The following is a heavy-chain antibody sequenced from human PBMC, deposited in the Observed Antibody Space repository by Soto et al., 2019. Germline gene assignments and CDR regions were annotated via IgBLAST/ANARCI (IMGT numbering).Heavy chain of an antibody. D-gene: IGHD2-15*01. CDR1: GYSLTNYW. Sequence: PGESLKIYCKGSGYSLTNYWIIWVRQVPGKGLEWMGRIDTSYSYSHYSPSFQGHVTISVDKSISTGYLQWSSLKASDTAMYYCARYCSSSSCSQLYGMDVWGQGTTVTVSS. V-gene: IGHV5-10-1*01. J-gene: IGHJ6*02. CDR3: ARYCSSSSCSQLYGMDV. CDR2: IDTSYSYS.